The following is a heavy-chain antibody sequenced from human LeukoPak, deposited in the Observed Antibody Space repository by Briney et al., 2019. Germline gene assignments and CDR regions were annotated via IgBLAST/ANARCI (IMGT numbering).Heavy chain of an antibody. D-gene: IGHD1/OR15-1a*01. Sequence: ASVKVSCKASGYTFSGYYIHWVRQAPGQGLEWMGWMNPNSGATNNAQKLQGRVTLSRDTSISTAYMELRKLRSDDTAVYYCARSGITTIPNFDYWGQGTLVTVSS. J-gene: IGHJ4*02. CDR2: MNPNSGAT. CDR1: GYTFSGYY. V-gene: IGHV1-2*02. CDR3: ARSGITTIPNFDY.